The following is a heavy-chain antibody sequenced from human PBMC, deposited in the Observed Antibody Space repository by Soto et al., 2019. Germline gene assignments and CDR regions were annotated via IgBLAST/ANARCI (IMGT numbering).Heavy chain of an antibody. CDR3: AIERYYYDRSGRYYFDY. CDR2: IIPIFGTA. J-gene: IGHJ4*02. CDR1: GGTFSSYA. D-gene: IGHD3-22*01. V-gene: IGHV1-69*13. Sequence: SVKVSCKASGGTFSSYAIRWVRQAHGQGLEWMGGIIPIFGTANYAQKFQGRVTITADESTSTAYMELSSLRSEDTAVYYCAIERYYYDRSGRYYFDYWGQGTLVTVSS.